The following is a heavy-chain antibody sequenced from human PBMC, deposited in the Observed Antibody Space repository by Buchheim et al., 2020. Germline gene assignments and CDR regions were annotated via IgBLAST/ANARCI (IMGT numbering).Heavy chain of an antibody. J-gene: IGHJ6*02. CDR2: IWYDGSNK. V-gene: IGHV3-33*01. CDR3: ARSAAGNRYYYYYGMDV. D-gene: IGHD1/OR15-1a*01. Sequence: QVQLVESGGGVVQPGRSLRLSCAASGFTFSSYGMHWVRQAPGKGLEWVAVIWYDGSNKYYADSVKGRFTISRDNSKNTLYLQMNSLRVEDTAVYYCARSAAGNRYYYYYGMDVWGQGTT. CDR1: GFTFSSYG.